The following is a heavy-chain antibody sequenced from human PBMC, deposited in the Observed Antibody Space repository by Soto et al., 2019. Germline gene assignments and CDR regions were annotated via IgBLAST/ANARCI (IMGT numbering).Heavy chain of an antibody. Sequence: ASVKVSCKASGYTFSDYYIHWVRQAPGQGLEWMGWINPNSGGTKYAPKFQGGVTMTRDASITTAYMELSRLRSGDTAVYYCAREPATAKPEGVDFWGQGALVTVSS. CDR3: AREPATAKPEGVDF. V-gene: IGHV1-2*02. J-gene: IGHJ4*02. D-gene: IGHD1-1*01. CDR1: GYTFSDYY. CDR2: INPNSGGT.